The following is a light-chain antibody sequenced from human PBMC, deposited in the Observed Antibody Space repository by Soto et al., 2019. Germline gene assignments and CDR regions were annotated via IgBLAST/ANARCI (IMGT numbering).Light chain of an antibody. CDR3: QQYNDFPWT. CDR1: QGISSF. J-gene: IGKJ1*01. V-gene: IGKV1-16*01. Sequence: DIQMTQSPSSLSASVGDRVTITCRASQGISSFLAWFQQKPGKAHKPLMYGAYSLQSGVPSRFSGSGSGTDFTLTISSLQPEDFATYYCQQYNDFPWTFGQGTKVEIK. CDR2: GAY.